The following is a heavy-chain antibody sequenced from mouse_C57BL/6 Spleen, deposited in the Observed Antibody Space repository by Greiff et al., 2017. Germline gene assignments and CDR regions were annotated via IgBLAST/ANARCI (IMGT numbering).Heavy chain of an antibody. J-gene: IGHJ1*03. V-gene: IGHV1-53*01. Sequence: VQLQQPGTELVKPWASVTLSCKASGYTFTSYWMHWVQQWPGQGLEWIGNINPSNGGTNYNAKFKSKDTITVDKASSTAYMQLSSLTSEDSAVYYCARSMITRYFDVWGTGTTVTVSS. CDR3: ARSMITRYFDV. CDR2: INPSNGGT. CDR1: GYTFTSYW. D-gene: IGHD2-4*01.